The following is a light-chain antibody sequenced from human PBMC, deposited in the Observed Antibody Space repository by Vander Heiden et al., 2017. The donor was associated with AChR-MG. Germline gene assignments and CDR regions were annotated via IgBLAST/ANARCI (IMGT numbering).Light chain of an antibody. CDR3: AAWDGSLNAWV. Sequence: QSALTQPPSASGTPGQRVTISCSGGSSNIGSNTANWHQQLPGTAPKLLIYNNNQRPSGVPDRFSGSKSGTSASLAISGLQSEDEADYYCAAWDGSLNAWVFGGGTKLTV. CDR1: SSNIGSNT. CDR2: NNN. V-gene: IGLV1-44*01. J-gene: IGLJ3*02.